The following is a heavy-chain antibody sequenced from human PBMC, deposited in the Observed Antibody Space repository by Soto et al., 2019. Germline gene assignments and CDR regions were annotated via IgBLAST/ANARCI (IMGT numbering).Heavy chain of an antibody. CDR3: ARLTYYYDSSGYYYDVGYYYYGMDV. V-gene: IGHV5-51*01. CDR2: IYPGDSDT. Sequence: PGESLKISCKGSGYSFTSYWIGWVRQMPRKGLEWMGIIYPGDSDTRYSPSFQGQVTISADKSISTAYLQWSSLKASDTAMYYCARLTYYYDSSGYYYDVGYYYYGMDVWGQGTTVTVSS. CDR1: GYSFTSYW. J-gene: IGHJ6*02. D-gene: IGHD3-22*01.